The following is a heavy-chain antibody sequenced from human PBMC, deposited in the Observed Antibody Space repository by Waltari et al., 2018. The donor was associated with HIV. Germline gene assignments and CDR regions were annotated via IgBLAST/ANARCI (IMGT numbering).Heavy chain of an antibody. CDR2: INLNSGDT. J-gene: IGHJ4*02. CDR3: ARDSYYYDSSGFFPDF. CDR1: GYPFTAYY. V-gene: IGHV1-2*06. Sequence: QVQLVQSGAEVKKPGASVKVSCKASGYPFTAYYMHWVRQAPGQGLEWIGRINLNSGDTNYGQKFQGRVTMTRDTSISTAYMELSRLRSDDTAVYYCARDSYYYDSSGFFPDFWGQGTLVTVSS. D-gene: IGHD3-22*01.